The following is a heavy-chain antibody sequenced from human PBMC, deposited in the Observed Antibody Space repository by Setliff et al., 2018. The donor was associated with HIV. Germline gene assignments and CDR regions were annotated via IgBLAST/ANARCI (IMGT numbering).Heavy chain of an antibody. CDR1: GASISNSNSY. Sequence: PSETLSLTCTVYGASISNSNSYWGWIRQPPGKRLEWLGSIYSSGSPSYNPSLSSRLTISVDTSKNHVSLRLSSVTAADTGVYYCARGDYRIIAAAGSGWFDPWGQGTLVTVSS. V-gene: IGHV4-39*02. CDR2: IYSSGSP. J-gene: IGHJ5*02. D-gene: IGHD6-13*01. CDR3: ARGDYRIIAAAGSGWFDP.